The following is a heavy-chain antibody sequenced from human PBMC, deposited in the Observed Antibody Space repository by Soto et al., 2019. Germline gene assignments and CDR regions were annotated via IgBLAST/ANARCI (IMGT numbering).Heavy chain of an antibody. CDR2: GSYSGTT. V-gene: IGHV4-61*01. Sequence: PSETLSLTCTVSGVSVSSGSFYWAWIRQPPGKGLEWIGFGSYSGTTNYKPSLKSRVTISVDTSRSQISLKVSSLTAADTAVYSCDRAATVTQYDYWGQGTLVTVSS. CDR1: GVSVSSGSFY. J-gene: IGHJ4*02. D-gene: IGHD4-17*01. CDR3: DRAATVTQYDY.